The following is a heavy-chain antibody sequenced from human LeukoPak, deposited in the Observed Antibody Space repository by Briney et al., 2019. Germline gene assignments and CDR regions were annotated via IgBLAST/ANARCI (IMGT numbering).Heavy chain of an antibody. CDR1: GYTFTSYG. D-gene: IGHD2-2*01. CDR3: ARLGYCSSTSCRRFDP. Sequence: ASVKVSCKASGYTFTSYGISWVRQAPGQGLEWMVWISAYNGNTNYAQKLQGRVTMTTDTSTSTAYMELRSLRSDDTAVYYCARLGYCSSTSCRRFDPWGQGTLVTVSS. CDR2: ISAYNGNT. V-gene: IGHV1-18*04. J-gene: IGHJ5*02.